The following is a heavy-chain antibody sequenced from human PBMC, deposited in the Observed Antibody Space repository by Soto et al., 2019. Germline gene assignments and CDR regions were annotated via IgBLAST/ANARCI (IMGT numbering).Heavy chain of an antibody. CDR3: ARGTNWFDP. CDR2: ISYDGSNK. J-gene: IGHJ5*02. Sequence: VAVISYDGSNKYYADSVKGRFTISRDNSKNTLYLQMNSLRAEDTAVYYCARGTNWFDPWGQGTLVTVSS. V-gene: IGHV3-30-3*01.